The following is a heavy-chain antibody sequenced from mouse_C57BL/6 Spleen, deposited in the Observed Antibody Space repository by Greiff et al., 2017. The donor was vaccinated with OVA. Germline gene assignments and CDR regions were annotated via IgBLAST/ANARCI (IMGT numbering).Heavy chain of an antibody. Sequence: EVQLVEPGGGLVKPGGSLKLSCAASGFTFSDYGMHWVRQAPEQGLEWVAYISSGSSTIHYADTVKGRFTISRDNAKNTMFLQMISLRSEDTAMYYCASGPTAQATYFDYWGQGTTLTVAS. D-gene: IGHD3-2*02. CDR3: ASGPTAQATYFDY. V-gene: IGHV5-17*01. CDR2: ISSGSSTI. J-gene: IGHJ2*01. CDR1: GFTFSDYG.